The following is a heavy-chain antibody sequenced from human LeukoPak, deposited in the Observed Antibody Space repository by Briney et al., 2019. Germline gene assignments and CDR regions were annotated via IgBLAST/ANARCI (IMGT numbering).Heavy chain of an antibody. D-gene: IGHD4-17*01. CDR1: GGSISSGDHY. V-gene: IGHV4-30-4*01. CDR3: ARDSVIDYGDYGGSAYGMDV. Sequence: SQTLSLICTVSGGSISSGDHYWTWIRQPPGKGLEWIGHIYYSGSTNYKPSLKSRVTISINTSKNHFSPKLSSVTAADTAVYYCARDSVIDYGDYGGSAYGMDVWGQGTTVTVSS. J-gene: IGHJ6*02. CDR2: IYYSGST.